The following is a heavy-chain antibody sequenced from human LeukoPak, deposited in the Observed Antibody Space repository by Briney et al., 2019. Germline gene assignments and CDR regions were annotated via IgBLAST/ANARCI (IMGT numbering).Heavy chain of an antibody. CDR1: GGSISSGDYY. CDR3: AREAGYDILTGYYGPNWFDP. D-gene: IGHD3-9*01. V-gene: IGHV4-30-4*01. J-gene: IGHJ5*02. Sequence: SETLSLTCTVSGGSISSGDYYWSWIRHPPGKGLEWIGYIYYSGSTYYNPSLKSRVTISVDTSKNQFSLKLSSVTAADTAVYYCAREAGYDILTGYYGPNWFDPWGQGTLVTVSS. CDR2: IYYSGST.